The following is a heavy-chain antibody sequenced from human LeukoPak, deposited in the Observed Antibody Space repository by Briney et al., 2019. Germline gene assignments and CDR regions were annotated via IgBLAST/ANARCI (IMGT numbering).Heavy chain of an antibody. CDR1: GYTFTGYY. CDR2: INTNSGGT. V-gene: IGHV1-2*02. J-gene: IGHJ4*02. D-gene: IGHD6-19*01. CDR3: ASPCQWLVGRSLGY. Sequence: ASVPVSCQASGYTFTGYYIHWVRQAPGQGLEWMGWINTNSGGTNYAQKFQGRVTMTSDTSINTAYMELSRLRSDDTAVYYCASPCQWLVGRSLGYWGQGTLVTVSS.